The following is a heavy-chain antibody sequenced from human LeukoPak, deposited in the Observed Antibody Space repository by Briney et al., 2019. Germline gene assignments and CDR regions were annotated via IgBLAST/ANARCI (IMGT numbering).Heavy chain of an antibody. D-gene: IGHD2-21*01. Sequence: GGSLRLSCVGSGFTFRSHAMSWVRQAPEKGLEFVSGIYENGGTTYYADSVKGRFSISRDNSKNTLYLQMDSLRGEDTAVYYCAKDFRIGYSAHFDYWGQGAQVTVSS. V-gene: IGHV3-23*01. CDR3: AKDFRIGYSAHFDY. J-gene: IGHJ4*02. CDR2: IYENGGTT. CDR1: GFTFRSHA.